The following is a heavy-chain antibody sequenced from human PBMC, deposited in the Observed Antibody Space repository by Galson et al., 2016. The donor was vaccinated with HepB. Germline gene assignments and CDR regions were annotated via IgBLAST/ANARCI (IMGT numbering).Heavy chain of an antibody. V-gene: IGHV3-21*01. J-gene: IGHJ4*02. CDR2: ISTSGSYI. CDR3: ARSPRIQVWRRYDFFEY. D-gene: IGHD3-16*01. CDR1: GFTFSSYN. Sequence: SLRLSCAASGFTFSSYNMNWVRQAPGKGLEWVSSISTSGSYIYYADVVKGRFTISRDNAKNSLYLQVNSLRAEDTAVYYCARSPRIQVWRRYDFFEYWGQGSLVTVSS.